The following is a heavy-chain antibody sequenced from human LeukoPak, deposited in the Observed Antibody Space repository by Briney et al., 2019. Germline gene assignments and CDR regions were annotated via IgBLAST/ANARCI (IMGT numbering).Heavy chain of an antibody. V-gene: IGHV3-33*06. CDR2: IWYDGSNK. D-gene: IGHD2-2*01. CDR3: AKGYKGGPAAMPLDS. J-gene: IGHJ4*02. Sequence: GGSLRLSCAASGFTFSSYGMHWVRQAPGKGLEWVAVIWYDGSNKYYADSVKGRFTISRDNSKNTLYLQMNSLRAEDTAVYYCAKGYKGGPAAMPLDSWGQGTLVTVSS. CDR1: GFTFSSYG.